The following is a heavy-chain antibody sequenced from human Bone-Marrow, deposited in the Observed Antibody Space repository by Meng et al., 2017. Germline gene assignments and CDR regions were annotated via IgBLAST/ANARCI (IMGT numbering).Heavy chain of an antibody. Sequence: GESLKISCAASGFTFSSYWMSWVRQAPGQGLEWVANIKQDGSEKYYVDSVTGRFTISRDNAKNSLYLQMNSLRAEDTAVYYCARDAFRETSSGYYDYWGQGTLVTVSS. D-gene: IGHD3-22*01. J-gene: IGHJ4*02. CDR2: IKQDGSEK. CDR1: GFTFSSYW. V-gene: IGHV3-7*01. CDR3: ARDAFRETSSGYYDY.